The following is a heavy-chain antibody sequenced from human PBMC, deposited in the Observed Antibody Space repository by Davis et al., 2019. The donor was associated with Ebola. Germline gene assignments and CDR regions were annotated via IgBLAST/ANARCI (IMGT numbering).Heavy chain of an antibody. J-gene: IGHJ4*02. CDR2: INPNTGGT. Sequence: ASVTVSCQASGYSFTSYYIHWLRQAPGQGLEWMGWINPNTGGTNYAQKFQDRVTMTRDTSISTVYIEVTRLRSDDTAVYYCAKAMYGGATVSDYWGQGTQATVSS. D-gene: IGHD4-23*01. V-gene: IGHV1-2*02. CDR3: AKAMYGGATVSDY. CDR1: GYSFTSYY.